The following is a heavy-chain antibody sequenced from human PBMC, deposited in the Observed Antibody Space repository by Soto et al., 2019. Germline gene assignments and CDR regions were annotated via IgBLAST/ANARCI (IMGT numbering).Heavy chain of an antibody. D-gene: IGHD2-15*01. V-gene: IGHV1-18*04. CDR2: ISGKNGNT. J-gene: IGHJ6*02. CDR3: ARVSSSIVVVPDYGMDV. Sequence: QVQLVQSGVEVKKPGASVKVSCKASGYTFISHGISWVRQAPGQGLEWMGWISGKNGNTNYAQKLQGRVTLTTDTSTSTAYMELRSRRSDDTAVYYCARVSSSIVVVPDYGMDVWGQGTTVTVPS. CDR1: GYTFISHG.